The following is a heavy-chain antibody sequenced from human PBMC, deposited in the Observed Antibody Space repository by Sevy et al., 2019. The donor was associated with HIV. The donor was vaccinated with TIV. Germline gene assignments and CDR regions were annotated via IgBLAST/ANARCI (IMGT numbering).Heavy chain of an antibody. V-gene: IGHV3-53*01. J-gene: IGHJ5*02. Sequence: GGSLRLSCAASGFTVSSNYMSWVRQAPGKGLEWVSVIYSGGTTYYADSVKGRFTISRDNSKNTLFLQMHSLRAEDTAVYYCAKGLRGTTTNNWFDPWGQGTLVTVSS. D-gene: IGHD4-17*01. CDR1: GFTVSSNY. CDR3: AKGLRGTTTNNWFDP. CDR2: IYSGGTT.